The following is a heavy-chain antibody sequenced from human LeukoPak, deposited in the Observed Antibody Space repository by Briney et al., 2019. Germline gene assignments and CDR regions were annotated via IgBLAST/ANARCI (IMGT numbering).Heavy chain of an antibody. CDR1: GDSMNEYY. D-gene: IGHD6-19*01. J-gene: IGHJ4*02. V-gene: IGHV4-59*01. CDR3: ARGKYSSGWFLDY. Sequence: PSETLSLTCTVSGDSMNEYYWSWIRQPPGKGLEWIGYFDNSGSANYNPSLKSRLTISEDTSKNQFALKLTSVTAADTAVYYCARGKYSSGWFLDYWGQGTLVIVSS. CDR2: FDNSGSA.